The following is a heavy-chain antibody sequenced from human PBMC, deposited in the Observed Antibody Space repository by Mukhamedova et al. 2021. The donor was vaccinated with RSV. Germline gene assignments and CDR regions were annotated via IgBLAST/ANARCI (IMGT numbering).Heavy chain of an antibody. Sequence: YPLHWVRQAPGKGLEWVAVIWYDGSQAFYEESVKGRFVISRDNSNNTLYLQMKGLRVEDTAVYFCVRDLAHIENRLADWGLGTLV. J-gene: IGHJ4*02. V-gene: IGHV3-33*01. D-gene: IGHD5-24*01. CDR2: IWYDGSQA. CDR3: VRDLAHIENRLAD. CDR1: YP.